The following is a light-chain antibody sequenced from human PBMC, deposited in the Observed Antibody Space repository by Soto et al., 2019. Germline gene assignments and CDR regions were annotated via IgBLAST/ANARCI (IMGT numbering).Light chain of an antibody. CDR1: QSISTY. J-gene: IGKJ1*01. CDR2: AAS. CDR3: QQSYSTPRT. V-gene: IGKV1-39*01. Sequence: DIQMTQSPSSLSASVGDRVTITCRASQSISTYLNWYQQKPGKAPKLLIYAASSLQSGVPSSFSGSGSGTHFTLTISSLQPEDFATYYCQQSYSTPRTFVQGTKVEIK.